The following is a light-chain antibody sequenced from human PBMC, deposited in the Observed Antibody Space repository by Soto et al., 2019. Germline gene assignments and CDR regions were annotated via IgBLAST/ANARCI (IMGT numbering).Light chain of an antibody. CDR3: QQVKSYPRT. CDR1: QAITNN. Sequence: DINLSHYPSSLSASVGDRVTITCRASQAITNNLAWYQQKPGNPPRLLIYEESTLHSGVPSRFSGRKVGTQFILTIDSLQPEDFATYYCQQVKSYPRTFGGGAMV. V-gene: IGKV1-9*01. CDR2: EES. J-gene: IGKJ4*01.